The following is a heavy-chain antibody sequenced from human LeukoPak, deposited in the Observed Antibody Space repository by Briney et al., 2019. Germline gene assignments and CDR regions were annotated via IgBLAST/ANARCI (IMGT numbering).Heavy chain of an antibody. V-gene: IGHV4-34*01. CDR1: GGSFSGYY. CDR3: ARADSSVAGLYYYYYYGMDV. Sequence: PSETLSLTCAVYGGSFSGYYWSWIRQPPGKGLEWIGEINHSGSTNYNPSLKSRVTISVDTSKNQFSLKLSSVTAADTAVYYCARADSSVAGLYYYYYYGMDVWGQGTTVTVSS. J-gene: IGHJ6*02. CDR2: INHSGST. D-gene: IGHD6-19*01.